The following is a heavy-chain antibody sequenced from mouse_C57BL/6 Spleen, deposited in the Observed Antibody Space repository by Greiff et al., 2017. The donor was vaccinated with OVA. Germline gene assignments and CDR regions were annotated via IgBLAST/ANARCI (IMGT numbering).Heavy chain of an antibody. Sequence: QVQLQQSGAELVMPGASVKLSCKASGYTFTSYWMHWVKQRPGQGLEWIGEIDPSDSYTNYNQKFKGKSTLTVDKSSSTAYMQLSSLTSEDSAVYYCARHYGSRGAMDYWGQGTSVTVSS. CDR2: IDPSDSYT. V-gene: IGHV1-69*01. CDR3: ARHYGSRGAMDY. J-gene: IGHJ4*01. CDR1: GYTFTSYW. D-gene: IGHD1-1*01.